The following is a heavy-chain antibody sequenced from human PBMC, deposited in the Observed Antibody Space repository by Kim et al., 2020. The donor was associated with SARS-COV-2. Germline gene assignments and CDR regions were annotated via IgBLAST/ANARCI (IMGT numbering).Heavy chain of an antibody. CDR1: GFTFDDYG. V-gene: IGHV3-20*04. CDR3: ARDVTTSAWYGYYGMDV. J-gene: IGHJ6*02. CDR2: ITRNGGNS. D-gene: IGHD6-19*01. Sequence: GGSLRLSCAASGFTFDDYGMTWVRQAPGKGLEWVSAITRNGGNSGYADSVKGRFTDSRDNGKKSLYLHMDSLRAEDTAMYYCARDVTTSAWYGYYGMDVWGQGTTVIVS.